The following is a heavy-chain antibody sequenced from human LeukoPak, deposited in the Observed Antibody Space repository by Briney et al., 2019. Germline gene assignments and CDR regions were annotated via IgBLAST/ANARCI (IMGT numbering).Heavy chain of an antibody. CDR1: GFTFDDYT. J-gene: IGHJ1*01. CDR3: AKDIVTTVVTPGAHFQH. D-gene: IGHD4-23*01. CDR2: ISWDGGST. Sequence: GGSLRLSCAASGFTFDDYTMHWVRQAPGKGLEWVSLISWDGGSTYYADSVKGRFTISRDNSKNSLYLQMNSLRTEDTALYYCAKDIVTTVVTPGAHFQHWGQGTLVTVSS. V-gene: IGHV3-43*01.